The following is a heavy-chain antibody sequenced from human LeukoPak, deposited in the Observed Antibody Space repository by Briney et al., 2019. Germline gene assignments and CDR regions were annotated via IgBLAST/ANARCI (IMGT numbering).Heavy chain of an antibody. CDR1: GFTFSSYA. Sequence: GGSLRLSCAASGFTFSSYAMSWVRQAPGKGLEWVSAISGSGGSTYYADSVKGRFTISRDNSKNTLYPQMNSLRAEDTAVYYCARGSGQHGDYFDYWGQGTLVSVSS. CDR3: ARGSGQHGDYFDY. V-gene: IGHV3-23*01. J-gene: IGHJ4*02. CDR2: ISGSGGST. D-gene: IGHD6-25*01.